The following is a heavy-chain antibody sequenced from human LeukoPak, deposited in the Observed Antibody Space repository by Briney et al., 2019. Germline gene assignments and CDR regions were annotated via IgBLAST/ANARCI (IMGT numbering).Heavy chain of an antibody. CDR1: GYTFTSYG. J-gene: IGHJ3*02. V-gene: IGHV1-18*01. D-gene: IGHD3/OR15-3a*01. CDR3: ARDWTPRGAFDI. Sequence: ASVKVSCKASGYTFTSYGISWVRQAPGQGLEWMGWISAYNGNTNYAQKLQGRVTTTTDTSTSTAYMELRSLRSDDTAVYYCARDWTPRGAFDIWGQGTMVTVSS. CDR2: ISAYNGNT.